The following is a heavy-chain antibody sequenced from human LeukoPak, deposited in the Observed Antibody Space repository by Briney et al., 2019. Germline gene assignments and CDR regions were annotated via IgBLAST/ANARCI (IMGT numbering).Heavy chain of an antibody. Sequence: GASVNVSCMASDYTFTSYGISWVRQAPGQGRERRGWISAYNGTTNYAQKLQGRVTMTTDTSTSTAYMELRSLRSDDTAVYYCARELDVGATNLDYWGQGTLVTVSS. D-gene: IGHD1-26*01. CDR1: DYTFTSYG. CDR2: ISAYNGTT. V-gene: IGHV1-18*01. J-gene: IGHJ4*02. CDR3: ARELDVGATNLDY.